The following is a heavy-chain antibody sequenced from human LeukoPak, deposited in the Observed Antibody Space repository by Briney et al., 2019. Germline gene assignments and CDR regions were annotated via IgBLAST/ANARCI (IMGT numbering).Heavy chain of an antibody. Sequence: GGSLRLSCAASGFTLRSYWMHWVRQAPGKGLVWVSRTNYDGTGTIYADSVKGRFTISRDSAKSTFYLQMNSLRAEDTAVYYCARDMGSGSDYWGQGTLVTVSS. D-gene: IGHD6-19*01. J-gene: IGHJ4*02. CDR2: TNYDGTGT. CDR3: ARDMGSGSDY. CDR1: GFTLRSYW. V-gene: IGHV3-74*01.